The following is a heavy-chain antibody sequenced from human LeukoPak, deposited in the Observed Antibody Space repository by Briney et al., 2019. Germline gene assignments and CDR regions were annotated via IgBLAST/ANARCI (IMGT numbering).Heavy chain of an antibody. D-gene: IGHD3-22*01. J-gene: IGHJ3*02. CDR2: IWYDGSNK. V-gene: IGHV3-33*01. Sequence: PGGSLRLSCAASGFTFSSYGMHWVRQAPGKGLEWVAVIWYDGSNKYYADSVKGRFTISRDNSKNTLYLQMNSLRAEDTAVYYCASDYYDSSGYYPYAFDIWGQGTMVTVSS. CDR1: GFTFSSYG. CDR3: ASDYYDSSGYYPYAFDI.